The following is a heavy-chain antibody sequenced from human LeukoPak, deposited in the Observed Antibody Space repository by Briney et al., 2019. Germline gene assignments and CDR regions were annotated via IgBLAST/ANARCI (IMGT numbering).Heavy chain of an antibody. V-gene: IGHV4-39*07. CDR1: GGSISSSSYY. CDR3: ARENGDYGALYYFDY. D-gene: IGHD4-17*01. Sequence: SETLSLTCTVSGGSISSSSYYWGWIRQPPGKGLEWIGSIYYSGSTYYNPSLKSRLTISVDTSKNQFSLKLSSVTAADTAVYYCARENGDYGALYYFDYWGQGTLVTVSS. J-gene: IGHJ4*02. CDR2: IYYSGST.